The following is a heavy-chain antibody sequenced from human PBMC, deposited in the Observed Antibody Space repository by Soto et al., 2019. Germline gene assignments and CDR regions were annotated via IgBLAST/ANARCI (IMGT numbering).Heavy chain of an antibody. Sequence: EVQLLESGGGLVQPGGSLRLSCAASGFTFSSYSMNWVRQAPGKGLEWVSSISSSSSYIYYADSVKGRFTISRDNAKNSLYLQMNSLSAEDTAVYYCARAKYYDCWSGYYFDYWGQGTLVTVSS. CDR3: ARAKYYDCWSGYYFDY. D-gene: IGHD3-3*01. CDR2: ISSSSSYI. V-gene: IGHV3-21*01. J-gene: IGHJ4*02. CDR1: GFTFSSYS.